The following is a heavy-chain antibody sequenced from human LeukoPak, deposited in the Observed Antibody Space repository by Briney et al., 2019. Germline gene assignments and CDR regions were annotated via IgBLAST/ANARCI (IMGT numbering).Heavy chain of an antibody. J-gene: IGHJ4*02. CDR3: AKDRAITLFDY. V-gene: IGHV3-23*01. Sequence: GGSLRLSCAASGFTFSSYAMSWVRQAPGKGLEWVSGISGSGGSAYYADSVKGRFTISRDNSKNTLYLQMNSLRAEDTAVYYCAKDRAITLFDYWGQGTLVTVSS. D-gene: IGHD5-24*01. CDR2: ISGSGGSA. CDR1: GFTFSSYA.